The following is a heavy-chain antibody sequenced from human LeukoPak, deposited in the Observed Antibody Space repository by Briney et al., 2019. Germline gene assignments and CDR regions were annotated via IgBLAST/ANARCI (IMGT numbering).Heavy chain of an antibody. D-gene: IGHD4-17*01. CDR3: AGGGDYGDYLGFDP. Sequence: GSLRLPCAASGFTFSSYWMHWVRQAPGKGLVWVSRINSDGSSTSYADSVKGRFTISRDNAKNTLYLQMNSLRAEDTDVCYCAGGGDYGDYLGFDPWGQGTLVTVSS. CDR2: INSDGSST. V-gene: IGHV3-74*01. CDR1: GFTFSSYW. J-gene: IGHJ5*02.